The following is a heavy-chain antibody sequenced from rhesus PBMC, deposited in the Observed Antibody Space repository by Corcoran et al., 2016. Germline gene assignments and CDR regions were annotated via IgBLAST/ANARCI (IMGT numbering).Heavy chain of an antibody. CDR3: ARVLSDS. CDR1: GFTFRDYY. V-gene: IGHV3-178*01. J-gene: IGHJ6*01. Sequence: EVQLVESGGGLAKPGGSLRLSCAASGFTFRDYYMDWVRQAPGKGLGGVYRIRNGGGSTWYTNSVKGRFTISRENAKNTLYLQVDGLGAEDTAVYYCARVLSDSWGQGVVVTVSS. CDR2: IRNGGGST.